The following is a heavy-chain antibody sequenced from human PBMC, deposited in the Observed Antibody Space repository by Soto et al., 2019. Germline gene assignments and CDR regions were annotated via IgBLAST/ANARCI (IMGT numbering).Heavy chain of an antibody. CDR2: ISGSGGST. Sequence: GGSLILSCAASGFTFSSYAMSWVRHAPGKGLEWVSAISGSGGSTYYADSVKGRFTISRDNSKNTLYLQMNSLRAEDTAVYYCAKDPYSSAGAFFDYWGQGTLVTVSS. CDR3: AKDPYSSAGAFFDY. J-gene: IGHJ4*02. V-gene: IGHV3-23*01. CDR1: GFTFSSYA. D-gene: IGHD6-25*01.